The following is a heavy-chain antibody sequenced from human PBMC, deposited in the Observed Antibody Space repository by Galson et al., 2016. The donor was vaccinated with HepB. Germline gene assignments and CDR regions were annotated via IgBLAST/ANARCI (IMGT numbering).Heavy chain of an antibody. CDR2: IWFDGSIH. D-gene: IGHD3-16*01. Sequence: SLILSCAASGFFCSSYGMYWARQSPGTPLETVAVIWFDGSIHDYADSVKGRFTISRDNAKNQLYLQMNSLGAEDTAVYYGARGIPQTYYFDYWGQGSQVTVSS. CDR3: ARGIPQTYYFDY. J-gene: IGHJ4*02. V-gene: IGHV3-33*01. CDR1: GFFCSSYG.